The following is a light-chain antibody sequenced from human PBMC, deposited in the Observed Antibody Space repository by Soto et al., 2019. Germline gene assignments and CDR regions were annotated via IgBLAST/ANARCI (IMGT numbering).Light chain of an antibody. V-gene: IGLV1-44*01. CDR2: NSH. CDR1: SSNIGSNT. CDR3: AAWDDSLNYV. J-gene: IGLJ1*01. Sequence: QSVLTQPPSASGTPGQKVTISCSGSSSNIGSNTVNWYQQLPGTAPKLLIYNSHQRPSGVPDRFSGSKSGTSASLAISGLQSEDEADYYCAAWDDSLNYVFGTGTKLTVL.